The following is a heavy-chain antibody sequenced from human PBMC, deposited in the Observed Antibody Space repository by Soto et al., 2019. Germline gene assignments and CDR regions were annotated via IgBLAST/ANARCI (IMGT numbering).Heavy chain of an antibody. CDR1: GGSISSGGYY. D-gene: IGHD4-17*01. V-gene: IGHV4-31*03. J-gene: IGHJ5*02. Sequence: SETLSLTCTVSGGSISSGGYYWSWIRQHPGKGLEWIGYIYYSGSTYYNPSLKSRVTISVDTSKNQFSLKLSSVTAADTAVYYCARTTVVTPGLNWFDPWGQGTLVTVS. CDR2: IYYSGST. CDR3: ARTTVVTPGLNWFDP.